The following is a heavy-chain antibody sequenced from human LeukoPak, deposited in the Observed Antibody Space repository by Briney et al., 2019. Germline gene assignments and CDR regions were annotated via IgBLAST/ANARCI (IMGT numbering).Heavy chain of an antibody. Sequence: SETLSLTCAVYGGSFSGYYWSWIRQPPGKGLEWIGEINHSGSTNYNSSLKSRVTISVDTSKNQFSLKLSSVTAADTAVYYCARVRSVYYYYYGMDVWGQGTTVTVSS. CDR2: INHSGST. J-gene: IGHJ6*02. CDR1: GGSFSGYY. CDR3: ARVRSVYYYYYGMDV. V-gene: IGHV4-34*01.